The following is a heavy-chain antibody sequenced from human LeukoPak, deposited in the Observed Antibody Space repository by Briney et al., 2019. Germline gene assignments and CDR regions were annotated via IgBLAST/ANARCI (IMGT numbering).Heavy chain of an antibody. CDR2: INPNSGGT. J-gene: IGHJ4*02. V-gene: IGHV1-2*02. Sequence: VASVKVSCNASGYTFSGYYMHWVRQAPGQELEWMGWINPNSGGTNYAQKFQGRVTITADKSTSTAYMELSSLRSEDTAVYYCARGADSSGYYRWGQGTLVTVSS. CDR3: ARGADSSGYYR. D-gene: IGHD3-22*01. CDR1: GYTFSGYY.